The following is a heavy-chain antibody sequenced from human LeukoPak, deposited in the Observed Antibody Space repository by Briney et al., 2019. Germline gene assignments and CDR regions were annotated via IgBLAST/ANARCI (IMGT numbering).Heavy chain of an antibody. Sequence: GGSLRLSCAASGFTFSSYAMHWVRQAPGKGLEYVSAISSNGGSTYYANSVKGRFTISRDNSNNVISLQMNNLTTEGTATYYCAREKFDSWGQGTLVTVSP. CDR3: AREKFDS. V-gene: IGHV3-64*01. J-gene: IGHJ5*01. CDR1: GFTFSSYA. CDR2: ISSNGGST.